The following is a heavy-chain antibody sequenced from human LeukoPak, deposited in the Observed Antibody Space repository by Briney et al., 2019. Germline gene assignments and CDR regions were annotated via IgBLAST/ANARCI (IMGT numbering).Heavy chain of an antibody. CDR3: AKGSGNGYGSGPFDY. V-gene: IGHV3-23*01. J-gene: IGHJ4*02. D-gene: IGHD3-10*01. CDR2: ISTDAGET. Sequence: PGGSLRLSCAASGFTFSNSGMSWVRQAPGKGLEWVSAISTDAGETHYADSVKGRFTTSRDNSKNTVSLQMSSLRAEDTALYYCAKGSGNGYGSGPFDYWGQGTLVTVSS. CDR1: GFTFSNSG.